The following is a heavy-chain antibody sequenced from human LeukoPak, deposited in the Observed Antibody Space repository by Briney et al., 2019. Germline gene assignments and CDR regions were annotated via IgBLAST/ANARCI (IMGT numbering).Heavy chain of an antibody. Sequence: GGSLKLSCAASGFTFSGSAMHWVRQAPGKGLEWVAVISYDGSNKYYADSVKGRFTISRDNSKNSLYLQMNSLRAEDTAVYYCGKDMGIAANYFDYWGQGTLVTVSS. D-gene: IGHD6-13*01. CDR3: GKDMGIAANYFDY. CDR1: GFTFSGSA. V-gene: IGHV3-30*04. CDR2: ISYDGSNK. J-gene: IGHJ4*02.